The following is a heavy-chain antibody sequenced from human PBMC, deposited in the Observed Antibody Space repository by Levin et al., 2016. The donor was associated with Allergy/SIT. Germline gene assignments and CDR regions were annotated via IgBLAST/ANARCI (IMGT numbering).Heavy chain of an antibody. Sequence: SETLSLTCAVSGGSISSSNWWSWVRQPPGKGLEWIGEIYHSGSTNYNPSLKSRVTISVDKSKNQFSLKLSSVTAADTAVYYCARGDDYYYYGMDVWGQGTTVTVSS. CDR1: GGSISSSNW. D-gene: IGHD2-21*02. CDR3: ARGDDYYYYGMDV. V-gene: IGHV4-4*02. J-gene: IGHJ6*02. CDR2: IYHSGST.